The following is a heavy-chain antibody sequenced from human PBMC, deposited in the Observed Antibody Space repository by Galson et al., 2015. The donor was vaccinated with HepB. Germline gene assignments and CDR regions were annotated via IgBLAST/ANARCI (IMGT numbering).Heavy chain of an antibody. CDR1: GFSFYTFS. D-gene: IGHD5-18*01. J-gene: IGHJ6*02. V-gene: IGHV3-48*02. CDR2: ISRSSHTL. CDR3: VRDLPTAMGAMDV. Sequence: SLRLSCAASGFSFYTFSMNWVRQAPGRGLEWISYISRSSHTLHYADSVKGRFTISRDNGKNSLYLQMNSLRDEDTAVYYCVRDLPTAMGAMDVWGQGTTVTVSS.